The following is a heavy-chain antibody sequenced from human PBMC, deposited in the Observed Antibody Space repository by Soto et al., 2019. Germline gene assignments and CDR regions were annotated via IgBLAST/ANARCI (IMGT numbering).Heavy chain of an antibody. D-gene: IGHD3-10*01. CDR1: GFPFSAYA. CDR3: ARSVRPLSWFDP. Sequence: GGSLRLSCVASGFPFSAYAMNWVRQTPGKGLEWVCGIGGSGTTIYCADSVKGRFTISRDNFGNTMYLQMNSVRVEDTAVYYSARSVRPLSWFDPWGQGTRVTAPQ. CDR2: IGGSGTTI. V-gene: IGHV3-23*01. J-gene: IGHJ5*02.